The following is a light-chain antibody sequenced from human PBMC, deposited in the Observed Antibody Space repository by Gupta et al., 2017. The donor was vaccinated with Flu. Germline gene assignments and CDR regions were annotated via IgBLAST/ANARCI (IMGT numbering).Light chain of an antibody. CDR2: EVT. Sequence: GQSVTISCTGSSSDIGAYNYVSWYQHRPGKAPKLIIYEVTKRHSGVPDRFSGSKSGNTASLTVSGLQAEDEADYYCSSHGGQGIFGGGTKLTVL. CDR3: SSHGGQGI. V-gene: IGLV2-8*01. J-gene: IGLJ2*01. CDR1: SSDIGAYNY.